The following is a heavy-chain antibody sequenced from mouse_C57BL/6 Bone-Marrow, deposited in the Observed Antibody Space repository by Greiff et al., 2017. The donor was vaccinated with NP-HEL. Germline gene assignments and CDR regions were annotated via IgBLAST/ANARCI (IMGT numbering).Heavy chain of an antibody. D-gene: IGHD1-1*01. J-gene: IGHJ2*01. V-gene: IGHV5-6*02. CDR1: GFTFSSYG. CDR3: ARHFITTVPFYFDY. Sequence: EVKVEESGGDLVKPGGSLKLSCAASGFTFSSYGMSWVRQTPDKRLEWVATISSGGSYTYYPHSVKGRVTISRDNAKNTLYLQMSSLKSEDTAMYYCARHFITTVPFYFDYWGQGTTLTVSS. CDR2: ISSGGSYT.